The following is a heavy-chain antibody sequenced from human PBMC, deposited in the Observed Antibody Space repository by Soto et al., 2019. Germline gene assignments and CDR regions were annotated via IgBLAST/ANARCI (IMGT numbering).Heavy chain of an antibody. J-gene: IGHJ4*02. Sequence: SETLSLTCTVSGGSISSYYWSWIRQPPGKGLEWIGYIYYSGSTNYNPSLKSRVTISVDTSKNQFSLKLSSVTAADTAVYYCARLEGATIFDYWGQGTLVTVSS. CDR1: GGSISSYY. CDR3: ARLEGATIFDY. D-gene: IGHD1-26*01. CDR2: IYYSGST. V-gene: IGHV4-59*01.